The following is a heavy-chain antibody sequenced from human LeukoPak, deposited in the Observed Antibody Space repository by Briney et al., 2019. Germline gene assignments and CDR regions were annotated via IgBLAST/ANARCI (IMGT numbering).Heavy chain of an antibody. D-gene: IGHD2-2*03. CDR2: IYHSGST. CDR1: GYSISSGYY. V-gene: IGHV4-38-2*02. CDR3: ARQGGYCSSTSCFPNYYYFYYYMDV. Sequence: PSETLSLTCTVSGYSISSGYYWGWIRQPPGKGLEWIGSIYHSGSTYYNPSLKSRVTISVDTSKNQFSLKLSSVTAADTAIYYCARQGGYCSSTSCFPNYYYFYYYMDVWGKGTTVIVSS. J-gene: IGHJ6*03.